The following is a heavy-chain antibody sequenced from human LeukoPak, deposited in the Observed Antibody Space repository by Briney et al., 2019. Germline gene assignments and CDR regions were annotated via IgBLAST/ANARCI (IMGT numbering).Heavy chain of an antibody. CDR3: VTGLGYVS. Sequence: PGGSLRLSRAASGFTFVNYVMTWVRQAPGRGLEWVSSIYGSGSETYYADSVTGRFTISRDKSKNTLYLQMSGLRAEDPAFCYCVTGLGYVSWGPGTLVTVSS. CDR2: IYGSGSET. D-gene: IGHD3-22*01. CDR1: GFTFVNYV. J-gene: IGHJ5*02. V-gene: IGHV3-23*01.